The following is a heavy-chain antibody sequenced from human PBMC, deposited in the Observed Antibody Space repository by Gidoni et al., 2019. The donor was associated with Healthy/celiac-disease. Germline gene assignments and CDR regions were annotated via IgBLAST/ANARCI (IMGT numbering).Heavy chain of an antibody. CDR1: GGSISSYY. CDR3: ARFPSNDFWSGYYFPEDNWFDP. D-gene: IGHD3-3*01. V-gene: IGHV4-59*01. Sequence: QVQLQASGPGLVKPSETLSLTCTVSGGSISSYYWSWIRQPPGKGLEWIGYIYYSVSTNYNPSLKSRVTISVDTSKNQFSLKLSSVTAADTAVYYCARFPSNDFWSGYYFPEDNWFDPWGQGTLVTVSS. J-gene: IGHJ5*02. CDR2: IYYSVST.